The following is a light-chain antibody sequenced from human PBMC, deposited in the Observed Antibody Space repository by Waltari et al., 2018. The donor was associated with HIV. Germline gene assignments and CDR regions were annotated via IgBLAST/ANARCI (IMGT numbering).Light chain of an antibody. CDR2: EVN. Sequence: QSALTQPPSVSGSLGHSVTLSCTGTTSDIGSYNRVSWYQQPPGTAPKLILYEVNHRPSGVPVRFSGSKSGNTASLTISVLQAEDETDYFCSSYTTSSTWVFGGGTRLTVL. CDR3: SSYTTSSTWV. CDR1: TSDIGSYNR. J-gene: IGLJ3*02. V-gene: IGLV2-18*02.